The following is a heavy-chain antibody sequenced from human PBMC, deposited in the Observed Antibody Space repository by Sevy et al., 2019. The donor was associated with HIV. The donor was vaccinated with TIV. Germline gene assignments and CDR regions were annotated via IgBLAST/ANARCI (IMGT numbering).Heavy chain of an antibody. CDR1: GFTFSDYY. D-gene: IGHD6-13*01. CDR3: ARGVAATGSVRSYFFDY. V-gene: IGHV3-11*01. J-gene: IGHJ4*02. CDR2: ISSTGSTI. Sequence: GRSLRLSCAASGFTFSDYYMNWIRQAPGKGLEWVSYISSTGSTIYYADSVKGRFTISRDNAKNSLYLQMNSLRAEDTVAYYCARGVAATGSVRSYFFDYWGQGTLVTVSS.